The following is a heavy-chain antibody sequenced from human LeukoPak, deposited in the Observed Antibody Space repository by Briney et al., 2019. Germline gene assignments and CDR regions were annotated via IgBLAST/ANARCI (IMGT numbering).Heavy chain of an antibody. Sequence: GASVKVSCKASGGTFSSYAISWVRQAPGQGLEWMGGIIPISGTANYAQKFQGRVTITADESTSTAYMELSSLRSEDTAVYYCATSVVPAATADYWGQGTLVTVSS. CDR2: IIPISGTA. V-gene: IGHV1-69*13. CDR1: GGTFSSYA. CDR3: ATSVVPAATADY. J-gene: IGHJ4*02. D-gene: IGHD2-2*01.